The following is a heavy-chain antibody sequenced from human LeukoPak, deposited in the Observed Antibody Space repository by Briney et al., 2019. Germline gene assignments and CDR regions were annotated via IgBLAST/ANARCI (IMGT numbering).Heavy chain of an antibody. CDR1: GFTFSSYT. V-gene: IGHV3-23*01. D-gene: IGHD4-23*01. Sequence: PGGSLRLSCAASGFTFSSYTMNWVRQVPGRGLEWAPGIIGGGGNSYYADSVKGRFTISRDNSKNTLYLQMHSLRAEDTAIYYCAKERQGGNSYGDEAFYFDYWGQGTLVTVSS. J-gene: IGHJ4*02. CDR2: IIGGGGNS. CDR3: AKERQGGNSYGDEAFYFDY.